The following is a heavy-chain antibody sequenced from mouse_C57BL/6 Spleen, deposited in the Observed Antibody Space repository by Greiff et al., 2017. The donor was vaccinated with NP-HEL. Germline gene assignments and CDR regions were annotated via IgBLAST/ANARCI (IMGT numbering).Heavy chain of an antibody. CDR1: GYTFTSYW. CDR2: IHPNSGST. D-gene: IGHD1-1*01. V-gene: IGHV1-64*01. Sequence: QVQLQQSGAELVKPGASVKLSCKASGYTFTSYWMHWVKQRPGQGLEWIGLIHPNSGSTNYNEKFKSKATLTVDKSSSTAYMQLSSLTSEDSAVYYCARSGPLFYYYGSSSLYFDYWGQGTTLTVSS. CDR3: ARSGPLFYYYGSSSLYFDY. J-gene: IGHJ2*01.